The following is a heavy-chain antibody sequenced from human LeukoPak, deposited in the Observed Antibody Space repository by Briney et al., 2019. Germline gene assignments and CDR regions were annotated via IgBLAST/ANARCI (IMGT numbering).Heavy chain of an antibody. D-gene: IGHD3-22*01. CDR1: GGSISSDSYY. CDR2: IYTTGST. J-gene: IGHJ1*01. CDR3: ARSSGYYFEYFHH. V-gene: IGHV4-61*02. Sequence: SQTLSLTCTVSGGSISSDSYYWSWIRQPAGKGLEWIGRIYTTGSTPYNPPLKTRPTLTVDTSMNQFSLKLSSVTAADTAVYYCARSSGYYFEYFHHWGQGTLVTVSS.